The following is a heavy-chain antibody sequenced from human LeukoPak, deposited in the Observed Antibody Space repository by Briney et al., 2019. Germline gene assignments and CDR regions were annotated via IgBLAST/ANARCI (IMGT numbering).Heavy chain of an antibody. CDR2: ISYDGSNK. CDR3: AAGTFPFYFDY. D-gene: IGHD6-13*01. J-gene: IGHJ4*02. Sequence: GRSLRLSCAASGFTFSSYAMHWVRQAPGKGLEWVAVISYDGSNKYYADSVKGRFTISRDNSKNTLYLQMNSLRAGDTAVYYCAAGTFPFYFDYWGQGTLVTVSS. V-gene: IGHV3-30*04. CDR1: GFTFSSYA.